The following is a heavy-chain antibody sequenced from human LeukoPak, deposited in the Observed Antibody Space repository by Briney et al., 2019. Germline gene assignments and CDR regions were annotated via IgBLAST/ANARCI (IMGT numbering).Heavy chain of an antibody. V-gene: IGHV3-74*01. J-gene: IGHJ4*02. Sequence: SGGSLRLSCVASGNYWMHWVRQAPGKGQVWVSHINSDGSWTSYADSVKGRFTISKDNAKNTLFLQMNSLRAEDTAVYYCAKDGGLWVSAHWGDSWGRGTLVTVSS. D-gene: IGHD7-27*01. CDR2: INSDGSWT. CDR1: GNYW. CDR3: AKDGGLWVSAHWGDS.